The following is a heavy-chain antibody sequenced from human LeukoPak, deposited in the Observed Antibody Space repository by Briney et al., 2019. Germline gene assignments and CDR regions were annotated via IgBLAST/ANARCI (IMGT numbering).Heavy chain of an antibody. CDR3: AKDQGIAAAGADDAFDI. Sequence: GGSLRLSCAASGFTFSSYGMHWVRQAPGKGLEWVAVISYDGSSKYYADSVKGRFTISRDNSKNTLYLQMNSLRAEDTAVYYCAKDQGIAAAGADDAFDIWGQGTMVTVSS. J-gene: IGHJ3*02. V-gene: IGHV3-30*18. CDR2: ISYDGSSK. D-gene: IGHD6-13*01. CDR1: GFTFSSYG.